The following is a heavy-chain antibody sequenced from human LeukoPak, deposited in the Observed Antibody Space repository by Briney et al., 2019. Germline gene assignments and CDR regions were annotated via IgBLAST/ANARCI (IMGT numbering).Heavy chain of an antibody. V-gene: IGHV3-30*04. J-gene: IGHJ4*02. D-gene: IGHD2/OR15-2a*01. Sequence: PGGSLRLSCAASGFTFSNYAMHWVRQAPGKGLEWVAVISYDESNKYYADSVKGRFTISRDNSKNTLYLQMDSLRAEDTAVYYCSRGNNGDYWGQGTLVTVSS. CDR3: SRGNNGDY. CDR1: GFTFSNYA. CDR2: ISYDESNK.